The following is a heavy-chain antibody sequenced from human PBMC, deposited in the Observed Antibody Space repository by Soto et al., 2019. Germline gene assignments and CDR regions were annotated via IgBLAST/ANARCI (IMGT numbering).Heavy chain of an antibody. J-gene: IGHJ5*01. CDR2: IYYSGST. Sequence: PSETLSFTCTVSGGSISSYYWSWIRQPPGKGLEWIGYIYYSGSTNYNPSLKSRVTISVDTSKNQFSLKLSSVTAADTAVYYCARARNTMVRGVIPNWFDPWGQGTLVTVSS. V-gene: IGHV4-59*01. D-gene: IGHD3-10*01. CDR1: GGSISSYY. CDR3: ARARNTMVRGVIPNWFDP.